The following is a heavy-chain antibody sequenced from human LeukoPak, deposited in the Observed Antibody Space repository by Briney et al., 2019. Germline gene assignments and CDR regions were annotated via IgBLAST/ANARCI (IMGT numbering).Heavy chain of an antibody. CDR3: ARVLSRYYGSGGYGY. J-gene: IGHJ4*02. V-gene: IGHV1-2*02. D-gene: IGHD3-10*01. CDR1: GYTFTGYY. CDR2: INPNSGGT. Sequence: ASVKVSCKASGYTFTGYYMHWVRQAPGQGLEWMGWINPNSGGTHYAQKFQGRVTMTRDTSISTAYMELSRLRSDDTAVYYCARVLSRYYGSGGYGYWGQGTLVTVSS.